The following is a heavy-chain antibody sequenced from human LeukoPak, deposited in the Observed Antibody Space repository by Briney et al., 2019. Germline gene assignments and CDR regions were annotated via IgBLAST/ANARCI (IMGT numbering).Heavy chain of an antibody. CDR2: ISSSSSTI. CDR3: ARDFSVAARKIDY. V-gene: IGHV3-48*02. Sequence: GESLKISCAASGFTFSSYSMNWVRQAPGKGLEWVSYISSSSSTIYYADPVKGRFTISRDNAKNSLYLQMNSLRDEDTAVYYCARDFSVAARKIDYWGQGTLVTVSS. CDR1: GFTFSSYS. J-gene: IGHJ4*02. D-gene: IGHD2-15*01.